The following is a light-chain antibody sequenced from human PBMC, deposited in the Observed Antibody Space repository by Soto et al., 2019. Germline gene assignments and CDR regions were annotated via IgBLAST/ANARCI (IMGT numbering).Light chain of an antibody. Sequence: EIVLTQSPATLSLSPGERATLSCRASQSVSSYLAWYQQKPGQAPRLLIYDASNRATGIPARFSGSGSGTDFTLTIGRLEPQDSAMYYCQQYVISVTFGQGTRLEI. CDR1: QSVSSY. V-gene: IGKV3-11*01. CDR3: QQYVISVT. CDR2: DAS. J-gene: IGKJ5*01.